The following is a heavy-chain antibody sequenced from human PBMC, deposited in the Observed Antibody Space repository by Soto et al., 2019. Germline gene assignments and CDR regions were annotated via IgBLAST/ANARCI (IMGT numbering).Heavy chain of an antibody. J-gene: IGHJ4*02. V-gene: IGHV1-8*01. Sequence: QVQLVQSGAEVKKPGASVKVSCKASGYTFTSYDINWVRQATGQGLEWMGWMNPNSGDTGYAPKFQGRVTMTRDTSISTAYMELSSLTSDDTAVYYCARAYNWHSEYRGQGTLVTVSS. CDR2: MNPNSGDT. D-gene: IGHD1-7*01. CDR1: GYTFTSYD. CDR3: ARAYNWHSEY.